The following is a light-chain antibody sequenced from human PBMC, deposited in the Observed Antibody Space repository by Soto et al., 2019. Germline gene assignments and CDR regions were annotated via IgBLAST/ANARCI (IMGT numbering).Light chain of an antibody. CDR3: SSYTSSCTLYV. Sequence: QSALTQPASVSGSPGQSITISCTGTSSDVGGSNYVSWYQQHPGKAPKLMIYDVSNRPSGVSNRFSGSKSGNTASLTISGLQAEDEADYYCSSYTSSCTLYVFGTGTKVTVL. J-gene: IGLJ1*01. V-gene: IGLV2-14*01. CDR2: DVS. CDR1: SSDVGGSNY.